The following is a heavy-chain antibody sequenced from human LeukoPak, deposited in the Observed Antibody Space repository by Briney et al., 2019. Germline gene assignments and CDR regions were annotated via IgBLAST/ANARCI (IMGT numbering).Heavy chain of an antibody. D-gene: IGHD5-18*01. CDR1: GFTSSSYA. CDR3: ARLGSYGYFDY. J-gene: IGHJ4*02. Sequence: GGSLRLTCAASGFTSSSYAMHWVRQATGKGLEWVAVISYDGSNKYYADSVKGRFTISRDNSKNTLYLQMNSLRAEDTAVYYCARLGSYGYFDYWGQGTLVTVSS. CDR2: ISYDGSNK. V-gene: IGHV3-30*04.